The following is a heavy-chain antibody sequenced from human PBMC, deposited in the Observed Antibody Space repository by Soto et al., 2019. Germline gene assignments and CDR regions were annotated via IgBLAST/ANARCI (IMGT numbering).Heavy chain of an antibody. CDR2: IYPGDSDT. Sequence: XESLKISCQGYGYSFANYWIAWVRQMPGKGLEWVGVIYPGDSDTRYSPSFRGQVTISADKSISHVYLQWSSLKASDTAMYYCARNRLRQYYYGMDVWGQGTTVTVSS. CDR3: ARNRLRQYYYGMDV. V-gene: IGHV5-51*01. CDR1: GYSFANYW. J-gene: IGHJ6*02. D-gene: IGHD3-10*01.